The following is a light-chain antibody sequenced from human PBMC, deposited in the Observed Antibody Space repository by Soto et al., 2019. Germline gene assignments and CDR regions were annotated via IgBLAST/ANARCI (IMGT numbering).Light chain of an antibody. V-gene: IGKV3-15*01. CDR3: QQYNNWPRAT. CDR2: DAS. J-gene: IGKJ4*01. Sequence: ENVLTQSPATLSVSPGERATLSCRASQYISKYLAWYQQRPGQAPRLLIYDASTRATGIPDRFSGSGSGTEFTLTISSLQSEDFAVYYCQQYNNWPRATFGGGTKVDIK. CDR1: QYISKY.